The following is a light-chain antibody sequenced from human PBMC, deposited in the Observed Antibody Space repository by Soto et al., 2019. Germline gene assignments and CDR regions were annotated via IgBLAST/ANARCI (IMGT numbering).Light chain of an antibody. CDR3: AAWDSNLGGPA. V-gene: IGLV1-47*01. CDR2: RNN. J-gene: IGLJ2*01. CDR1: SSNIGSKY. Sequence: QPVLTQPPSASGTPGQRVTISCSGSSSNIGSKYVYWYQQLPGTAPKLLMYRNNQRPSGVPDRFSGSKSGTPASLAISGLRSEDEADYHCAAWDSNLGGPAFGGGTKVTVL.